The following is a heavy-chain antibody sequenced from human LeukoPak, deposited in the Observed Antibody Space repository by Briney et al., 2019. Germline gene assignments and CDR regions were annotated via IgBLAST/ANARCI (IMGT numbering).Heavy chain of an antibody. J-gene: IGHJ4*02. CDR1: GYSFTSYW. D-gene: IGHD3-9*01. CDR2: IDPSDSYT. CDR3: ARESYYDILTGSNFDY. Sequence: GESLKISCKGSGYSFTSYWISWVRQMRGKGLEWMGRIDPSDSYTNYSPSFQAHVTISADKSISTAYLQWSSLKASDTAMYYCARESYYDILTGSNFDYWGQGTLVTVSS. V-gene: IGHV5-10-1*01.